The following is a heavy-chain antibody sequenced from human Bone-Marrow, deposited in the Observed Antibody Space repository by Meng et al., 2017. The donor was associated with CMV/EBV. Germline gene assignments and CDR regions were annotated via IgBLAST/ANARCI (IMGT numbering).Heavy chain of an antibody. V-gene: IGHV3-30*02. D-gene: IGHD6-6*01. CDR3: AKGGGAARFWIY. J-gene: IGHJ4*02. CDR1: GFTFSSYG. Sequence: GGSLRLSCAASGFTFSSYGMHWVRQAPGKGLEWVAFIWYDGSNKYYADSVKGRFTISRDNSKNTLYLQMNSLRAEDTAVYYCAKGGGAARFWIYWGQGTLVTVSS. CDR2: IWYDGSNK.